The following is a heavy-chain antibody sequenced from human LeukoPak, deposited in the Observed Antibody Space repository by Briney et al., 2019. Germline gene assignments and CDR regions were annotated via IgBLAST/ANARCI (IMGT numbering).Heavy chain of an antibody. J-gene: IGHJ4*02. CDR1: GYTLTELS. D-gene: IGHD3-22*01. CDR3: ATDRVTSGYLGY. V-gene: IGHV1-24*01. CDR2: FDPEDGET. Sequence: ASVKVSRKVSGYTLTELSMHWVRQAPGKGLEWMGGFDPEDGETIYAQKFQGRVTMTEDTSTDTAYMELSSLRSEDTAVYYCATDRVTSGYLGYWGQGTLVTVSS.